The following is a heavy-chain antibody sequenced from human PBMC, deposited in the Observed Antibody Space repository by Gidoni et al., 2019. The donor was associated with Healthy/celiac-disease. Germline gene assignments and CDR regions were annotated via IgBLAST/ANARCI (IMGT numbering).Heavy chain of an antibody. Sequence: EGQLVESRGGLVQPGRSLGLSGTASGFTFGDSAMSWFRQAPGKGLELLGFIIRNAYCGTTEYAASVKGRFTISRDDSKSTAYLQMNSLKTEDTAVYYCTRDRGYSYGNHSFAYWGQGTLVTVSS. D-gene: IGHD5-18*01. J-gene: IGHJ4*02. CDR3: TRDRGYSYGNHSFAY. CDR2: IIRNAYCGTT. CDR1: GFTFGDSA. V-gene: IGHV3-49*03.